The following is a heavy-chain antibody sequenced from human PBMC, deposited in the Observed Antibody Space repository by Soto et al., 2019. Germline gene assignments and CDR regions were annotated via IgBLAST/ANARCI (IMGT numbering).Heavy chain of an antibody. J-gene: IGHJ6*02. Sequence: EVQLVESEGGLVQPGGSLRLSCAASGFTFSSYWMHWVRQAPGKGLVWVSRINSDGSSTSYADSVKGRFTISRDNAKNTLYLQMNSLRAEDTAVYYCARDEGLRYFDWPGMDVWGQGTTVTVSS. D-gene: IGHD3-9*01. CDR1: GFTFSSYW. V-gene: IGHV3-74*01. CDR3: ARDEGLRYFDWPGMDV. CDR2: INSDGSST.